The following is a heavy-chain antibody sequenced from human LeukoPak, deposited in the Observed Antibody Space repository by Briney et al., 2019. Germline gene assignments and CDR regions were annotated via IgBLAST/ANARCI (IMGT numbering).Heavy chain of an antibody. D-gene: IGHD4-17*01. CDR3: AKRPSDYADYVTYFDY. V-gene: IGHV3-30*18. J-gene: IGHJ4*02. CDR1: GFSFISYG. Sequence: GGSLRLSCVASGFSFISYGMHWVRQAPGKGLEWVGVISDDGSSKDYADSVKGRFTISRDNSKEILYLQMNSLRDEDTAVYYCAKRPSDYADYVTYFDYWGQGTLVTVSS. CDR2: ISDDGSSK.